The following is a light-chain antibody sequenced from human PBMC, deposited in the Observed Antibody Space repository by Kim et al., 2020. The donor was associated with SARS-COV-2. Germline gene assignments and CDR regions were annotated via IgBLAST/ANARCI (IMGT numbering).Light chain of an antibody. J-gene: IGKJ1*01. CDR3: QQYYSNPWT. CDR1: KSVLYSSNNKSC. V-gene: IGKV4-1*01. CDR2: WAS. Sequence: ATINCKCSKSVLYSSNNKSCLAWYQQKPGQPPKLLIYWASTRETGVPERFSGSGSGTEFTLTISSLQAEDVAVYYCQQYYSNPWTFGQGTKVDIK.